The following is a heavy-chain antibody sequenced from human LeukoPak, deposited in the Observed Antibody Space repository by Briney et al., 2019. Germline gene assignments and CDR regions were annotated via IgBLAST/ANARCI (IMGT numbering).Heavy chain of an antibody. V-gene: IGHV4-59*01. CDR2: IYYGGGT. J-gene: IGHJ5*01. CDR1: GASIGSYF. D-gene: IGHD4-17*01. Sequence: SETLSLTCTVSGASIGSYFWSRIRQPPGKGLEWIGYIYYGGGTNYSPSFESRITISVDTSKNRISLNLTSVTASDTAIYYCARERGDYDSDNWFDSWGQGTLVTVSS. CDR3: ARERGDYDSDNWFDS.